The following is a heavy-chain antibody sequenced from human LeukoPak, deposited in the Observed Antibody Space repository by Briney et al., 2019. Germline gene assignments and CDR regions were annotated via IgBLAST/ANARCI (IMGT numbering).Heavy chain of an antibody. Sequence: PSETLSLTCTVTGGSISSSSYYWGWIRPPSGKGLEWIGSIYYSGSTYYNPSLKSRVTISVDTSKNQFSLKLSSVTAADTAVYYCARQGGSYSSSWYRYYYYGMDVWGQGTTVTVSS. CDR2: IYYSGST. CDR3: ARQGGSYSSSWYRYYYYGMDV. J-gene: IGHJ6*02. D-gene: IGHD6-13*01. CDR1: GGSISSSSYY. V-gene: IGHV4-39*01.